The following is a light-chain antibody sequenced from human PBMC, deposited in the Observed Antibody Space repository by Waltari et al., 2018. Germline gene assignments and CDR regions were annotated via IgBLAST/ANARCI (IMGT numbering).Light chain of an antibody. CDR2: GGS. Sequence: ETVLTQSPGTLSLSPAERATLSCRTSHSVGTTYLAWYQQKPGHAPRLLIYGGSNRASGIPDRFSASASGAESTLTINRLEPEDFAMYYCQQYGSSPTFGPGTKVEI. CDR1: HSVGTTY. V-gene: IGKV3-20*01. CDR3: QQYGSSPT. J-gene: IGKJ3*01.